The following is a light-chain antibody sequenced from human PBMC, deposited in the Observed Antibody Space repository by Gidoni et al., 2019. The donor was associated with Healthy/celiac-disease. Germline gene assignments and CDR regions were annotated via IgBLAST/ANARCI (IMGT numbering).Light chain of an antibody. J-gene: IGLJ2*01. V-gene: IGLV3-19*01. Sequence: SPELTQDPAVSVALGQTVRITCQGDSLRSYYASWYQQKPGQAPVLVIYGKKNRHSGIPDRFSVSSSGNTASLTITGAQAEDEADYYCNSRDSSGNHVVFGGGTKLTVL. CDR3: NSRDSSGNHVV. CDR2: GKK. CDR1: SLRSYY.